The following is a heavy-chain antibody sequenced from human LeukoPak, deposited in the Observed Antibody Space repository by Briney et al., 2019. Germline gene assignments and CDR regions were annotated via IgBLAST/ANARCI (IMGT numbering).Heavy chain of an antibody. D-gene: IGHD5-12*01. V-gene: IGHV3-15*01. J-gene: IGHJ4*02. Sequence: ETLSLTCAVYGGSFSGYYWSWIRQAPGKGLEWVGRIKSEPDGGTTLYPAPAKGRFTISRDDSKNTLYLQMNSLKTEDTAVYYCATGGYSGYSDWGQGTLVTVSS. CDR2: IKSEPDGGTT. CDR1: GGSFSGYY. CDR3: ATGGYSGYSD.